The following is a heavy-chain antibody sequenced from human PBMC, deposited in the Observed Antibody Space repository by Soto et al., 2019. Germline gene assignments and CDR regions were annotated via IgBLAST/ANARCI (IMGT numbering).Heavy chain of an antibody. D-gene: IGHD1-26*01. V-gene: IGHV3-74*01. CDR2: VNNDGSDT. CDR1: GFTFSNYW. CDR3: AREFRTSGSRDAFDL. Sequence: PGGSLRLSCAASGFTFSNYWMHWVRQVPGKGLLWVSHVNNDGSDTTYADSVEGRFIISRDNSKNTLDLQMNSLRAEDTAVYYCAREFRTSGSRDAFDLWGQGTMVTVSS. J-gene: IGHJ3*01.